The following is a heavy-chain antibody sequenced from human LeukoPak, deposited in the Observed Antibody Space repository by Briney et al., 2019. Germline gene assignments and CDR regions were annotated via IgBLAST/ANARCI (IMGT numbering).Heavy chain of an antibody. CDR2: ISYDGSNE. Sequence: GGSLRLSCAASGFTFSSYVMHWVRQAPGKGLEWVAIISYDGSNEYYADSVKGRFTISRDNSKNTLYLQMNSLRAEDTAVYYCAKDYGRVTTFYYYYYMDVWGKGTTVTVSS. V-gene: IGHV3-30*04. CDR1: GFTFSSYV. J-gene: IGHJ6*03. D-gene: IGHD4-17*01. CDR3: AKDYGRVTTFYYYYYMDV.